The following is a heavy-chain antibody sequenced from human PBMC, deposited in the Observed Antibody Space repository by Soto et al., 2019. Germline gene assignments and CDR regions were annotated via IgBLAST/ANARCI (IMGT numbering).Heavy chain of an antibody. CDR1: GFTFSSYA. J-gene: IGHJ4*02. D-gene: IGHD6-6*01. CDR3: AKRSSSSTFDY. V-gene: IGHV3-23*01. CDR2: ISGSDDST. Sequence: EVQLLESGGGLVQPGESLRLSCAASGFTFSSYAMSWVRQAPGKGLEWVSVISGSDDSTYYADSVKGRFTISRDNPNNSLYLQMNSLIAEDTAVYYCAKRSSSSTFDYWGQGTLVTVSS.